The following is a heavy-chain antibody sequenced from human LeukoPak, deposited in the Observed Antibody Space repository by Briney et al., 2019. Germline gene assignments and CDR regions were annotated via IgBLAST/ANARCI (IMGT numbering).Heavy chain of an antibody. Sequence: SETLSLTCTVSGGSISSSYWSWIRQPPGKGLEWIGYIHSSRSTTYNSSLKSRVTISVDTSKTQFPLKLSSVTAADTAVYYCTRGPLAYLEYWGQGTLVTVSS. CDR2: IHSSRST. V-gene: IGHV4-59*01. CDR3: TRGPLAYLEY. D-gene: IGHD3-16*01. J-gene: IGHJ4*02. CDR1: GGSISSSY.